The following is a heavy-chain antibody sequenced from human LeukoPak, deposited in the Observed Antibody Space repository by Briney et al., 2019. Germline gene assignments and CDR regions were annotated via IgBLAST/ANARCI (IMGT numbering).Heavy chain of an antibody. CDR3: ARAAADY. Sequence: ASVKVSCKASGYTFTSYGISWVRQAPGQGLEWMGWISAYNGNTNYAQKFQGRVTMTRNTSISTAYMELSSLRSEDTAVYYCARAAADYWGQGTLVTVSS. V-gene: IGHV1-18*01. J-gene: IGHJ4*02. CDR1: GYTFTSYG. D-gene: IGHD6-13*01. CDR2: ISAYNGNT.